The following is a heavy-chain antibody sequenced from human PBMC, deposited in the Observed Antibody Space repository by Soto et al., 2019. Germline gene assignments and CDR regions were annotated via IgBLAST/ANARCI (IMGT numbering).Heavy chain of an antibody. Sequence: SETLSLTCTVSGGSISSGGYYWSWIRQHPGKGREWIGNIYYTGSTHYDPSLKSRITISLDTSKNQISLKLSSVTAADTAVYYCASSPVTGIYYAMDVWGQGTTVTVSS. J-gene: IGHJ6*02. V-gene: IGHV4-31*03. D-gene: IGHD6-19*01. CDR3: ASSPVTGIYYAMDV. CDR1: GGSISSGGYY. CDR2: IYYTGST.